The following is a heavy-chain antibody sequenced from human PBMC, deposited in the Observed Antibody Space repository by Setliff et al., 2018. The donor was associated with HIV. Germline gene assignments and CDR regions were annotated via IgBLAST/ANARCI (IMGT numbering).Heavy chain of an antibody. Sequence: GASVKVSCKTSGYTFTNSAIGWVRQAPGQGLEWMGWISTYTSDTNYAQKFQGRVTMTTDPSTSTAYMELRSLRSDDTAVYYCAREIGDYYDSSGYYPPTDYYYGMDVWGQGTTVTV. CDR1: GYTFTNSA. CDR3: AREIGDYYDSSGYYPPTDYYYGMDV. V-gene: IGHV1-18*01. CDR2: ISTYTSDT. D-gene: IGHD3-22*01. J-gene: IGHJ6*02.